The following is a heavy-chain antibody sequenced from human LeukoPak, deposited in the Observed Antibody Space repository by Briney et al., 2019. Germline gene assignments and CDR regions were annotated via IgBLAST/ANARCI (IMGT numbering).Heavy chain of an antibody. CDR2: ITTSSTYI. CDR1: GFTVSSNY. J-gene: IGHJ4*02. CDR3: ARGKYSSGWFDY. D-gene: IGHD6-19*01. V-gene: IGHV3-21*01. Sequence: GGSLRLSCAASGFTVSSNYMSWVRQAPGKGLEWVSSITTSSTYISYADSVKGRFTISRDNAKNSLYLQMNSLRAEDTAVYYCARGKYSSGWFDYWGQGTLVTVSS.